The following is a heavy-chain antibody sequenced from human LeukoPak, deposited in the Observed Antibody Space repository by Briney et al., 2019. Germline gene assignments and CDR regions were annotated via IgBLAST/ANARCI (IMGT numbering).Heavy chain of an antibody. CDR2: ISGSGSTT. D-gene: IGHD3-22*01. CDR1: GLTFSSFA. CDR3: AKGGRWDYYDSSH. V-gene: IGHV3-23*01. J-gene: IGHJ3*01. Sequence: GGPLRLSCAASGLTFSSFAMTWVRQAPGKGLEWVSGISGSGSTTYYADSVKGRFTISRDNSKNTLYLQMNSLRVEDTAIYYCAKGGRWDYYDSSHWGQGTMVTVSS.